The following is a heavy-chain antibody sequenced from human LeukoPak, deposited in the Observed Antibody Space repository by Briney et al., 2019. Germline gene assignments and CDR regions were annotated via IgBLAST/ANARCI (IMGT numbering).Heavy chain of an antibody. J-gene: IGHJ6*03. CDR1: GFTVSSNY. V-gene: IGHV3-53*01. CDR3: ARGPPYGSGSYDYMDV. D-gene: IGHD3-10*01. Sequence: GGSLRLSCAASGFTVSSNYMSWVRQAPGKGLEWVSVIYSGGSTYYADSVKGRFTISRDNSKNTLYLQMNSLRAEDTAVYYCARGPPYGSGSYDYMDVWGKGTTVTVSS. CDR2: IYSGGST.